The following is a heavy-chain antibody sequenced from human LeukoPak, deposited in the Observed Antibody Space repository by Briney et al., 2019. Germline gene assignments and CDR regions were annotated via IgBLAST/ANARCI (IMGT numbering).Heavy chain of an antibody. CDR1: GGSISSYY. CDR2: IYYSGST. D-gene: IGHD2-15*01. V-gene: IGHV4-59*01. J-gene: IGHJ4*02. Sequence: PLETLSLTCTVSGGSISSYYWSWIRQPPGKGLEWIGYIYYSGSTNYNPSLKSRVTISVDTSKNQFSLKLSSVTAADTAVYYCARSPTGGRLDYWGQGTLVTVSS. CDR3: ARSPTGGRLDY.